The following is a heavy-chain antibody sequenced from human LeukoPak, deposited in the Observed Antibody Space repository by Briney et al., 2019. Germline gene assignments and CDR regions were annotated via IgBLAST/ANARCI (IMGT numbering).Heavy chain of an antibody. D-gene: IGHD2/OR15-2a*01. CDR3: ARVVKVGDWPAIDY. CDR1: GFIFSTYG. Sequence: GGSLRLSCAASGFIFSTYGMHWVRQAPGKGLEWVAVIWYDGSNKYYADSVKGRFTISRDNSKNTLYLQMNSLRAEDTAVYYCARVVKVGDWPAIDYWGQGTLVTVSS. J-gene: IGHJ4*02. CDR2: IWYDGSNK. V-gene: IGHV3-33*01.